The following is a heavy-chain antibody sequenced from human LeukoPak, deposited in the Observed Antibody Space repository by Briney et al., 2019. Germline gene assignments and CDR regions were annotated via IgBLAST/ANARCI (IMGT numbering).Heavy chain of an antibody. Sequence: SETLSPTCGVSGGSIDITNYWSWVRQAPGKGLEWIGEISHDGTTNYNPSLRSRVAMSFDRANNQFSLSLTSVTAADTAVYYCTREDRPFCPFAYWGQGVLVTVSS. CDR2: ISHDGTT. V-gene: IGHV4-4*02. D-gene: IGHD3-22*01. CDR1: GGSIDITNY. CDR3: TREDRPFCPFAY. J-gene: IGHJ4*02.